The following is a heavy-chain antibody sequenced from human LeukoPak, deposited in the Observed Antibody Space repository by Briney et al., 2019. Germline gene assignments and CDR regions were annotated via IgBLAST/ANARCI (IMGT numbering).Heavy chain of an antibody. J-gene: IGHJ4*02. CDR3: ARYCSSTSCNHDY. V-gene: IGHV3-11*01. CDR1: GFTFSDYY. D-gene: IGHD2-2*01. Sequence: PGGSLRLSCAASGFTFSDYYMSWIRQAPGKGLEWVSYISSSGSTIYYADSVKGRFTISRDNAKKSLYLQMNSLRAEDTAVYYCARYCSSTSCNHDYWGQGTLVTVSS. CDR2: ISSSGSTI.